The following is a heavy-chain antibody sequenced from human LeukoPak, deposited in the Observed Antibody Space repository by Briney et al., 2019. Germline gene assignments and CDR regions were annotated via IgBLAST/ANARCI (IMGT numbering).Heavy chain of an antibody. CDR1: GGSISIYY. J-gene: IGHJ4*02. V-gene: IGHV4-59*08. CDR3: ARHYGSSSPLVDY. Sequence: KPSDTLSLTCTVSGGSISIYYWSWIRQPPGKGLECVGDIYYGGSTNYNPSLKRRVTISVDTSKNQFSLKMSSVTAADTAVYYCARHYGSSSPLVDYWGQGTLVTVSS. D-gene: IGHD6-6*01. CDR2: IYYGGST.